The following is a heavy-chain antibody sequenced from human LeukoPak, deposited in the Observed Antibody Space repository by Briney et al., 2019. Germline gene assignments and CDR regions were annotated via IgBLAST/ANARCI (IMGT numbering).Heavy chain of an antibody. CDR3: ARELAVAGTAYFDY. Sequence: GGSLRLSCAASGFTFSDYTMNWVRLAPGKGLEWVSSISGSSNYIYYADSVKGRFTISRGNAKNSLYLQMNSLRVEDTAVYYCARELAVAGTAYFDYWGQGTLVTVSS. CDR2: ISGSSNYI. J-gene: IGHJ4*02. V-gene: IGHV3-21*01. CDR1: GFTFSDYT. D-gene: IGHD6-19*01.